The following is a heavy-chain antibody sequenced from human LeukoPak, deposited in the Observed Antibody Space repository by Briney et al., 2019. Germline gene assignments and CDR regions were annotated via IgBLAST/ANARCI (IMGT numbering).Heavy chain of an antibody. J-gene: IGHJ4*02. CDR1: GGSISSSSYY. V-gene: IGHV4-39*01. Sequence: KPSETLSLTCTVSGGSISSSSYYWGWIRQPPGKGLEWIGSMYYSGSTYYNPSLKSRVTISVDTSKNQFSLKLSSVTAADTAVYYCARQYYYNRAIYSKLDYWGQGTLVTVSS. CDR3: ARQYYYNRAIYSKLDY. CDR2: MYYSGST. D-gene: IGHD3-22*01.